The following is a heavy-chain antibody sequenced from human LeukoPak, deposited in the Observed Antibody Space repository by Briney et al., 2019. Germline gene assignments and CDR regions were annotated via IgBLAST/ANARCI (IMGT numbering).Heavy chain of an antibody. Sequence: PSETLSLTCTVSGGSISSYCWSWIRQPPGKGLEWIGYIYYSESTNYNPSLKSRVTISVDTSKNQFSLKLSSVTAADTAVYYCARGGPMYYDFQDVWGKGTTVTVSS. D-gene: IGHD3-3*01. CDR3: ARGGPMYYDFQDV. CDR1: GGSISSYC. CDR2: IYYSEST. V-gene: IGHV4-59*01. J-gene: IGHJ6*04.